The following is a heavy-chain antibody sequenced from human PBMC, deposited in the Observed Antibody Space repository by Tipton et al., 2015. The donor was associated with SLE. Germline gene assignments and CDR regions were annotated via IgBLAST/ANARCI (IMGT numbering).Heavy chain of an antibody. J-gene: IGHJ5*01. CDR1: GDSISDERYQ. D-gene: IGHD7-27*01. V-gene: IGHV4-30-4*01. CDR2: IFYTGQT. Sequence: TLSLTCTVSGDSISDERYQWSWLRQSPWKGLEWIGYIFYTGQTYYNPSLPSKVVISPDTSVSQVSLRLSSVTAADTAVYFCARGSKLGARHFDSGGQGIGVTVSS. CDR3: ARGSKLGARHFDS.